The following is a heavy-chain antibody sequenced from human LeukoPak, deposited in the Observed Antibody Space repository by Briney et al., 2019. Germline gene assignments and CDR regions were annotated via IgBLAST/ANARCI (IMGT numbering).Heavy chain of an antibody. V-gene: IGHV3-74*01. CDR2: INSEGTST. CDR3: ARSDFDWLKRPGWFDP. Sequence: SGGSLRLSCAASGFTFSSYWMHWVRQAPGKGLVWVSRINSEGTSTSYADSVRGRFTISRDNAENTLYLQMNSLRAEDTAVYYCARSDFDWLKRPGWFDPWGQGTLVTVSS. CDR1: GFTFSSYW. D-gene: IGHD3-9*01. J-gene: IGHJ5*02.